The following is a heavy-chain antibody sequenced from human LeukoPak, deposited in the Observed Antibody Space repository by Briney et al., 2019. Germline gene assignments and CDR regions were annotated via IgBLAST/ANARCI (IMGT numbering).Heavy chain of an antibody. CDR3: AKGVAVAGTPPDV. V-gene: IGHV3-30*02. CDR2: IWYDGSDK. D-gene: IGHD6-19*01. Sequence: PGGSLRLSCAASGFTFSSYAMHWVRQAPGKGLEWVAFIWYDGSDKYYADSVKGRFTVSRDNSKNTLYLQMNSLRVEDTAVYYCAKGVAVAGTPPDVWGKGTTVTVSS. J-gene: IGHJ6*04. CDR1: GFTFSSYA.